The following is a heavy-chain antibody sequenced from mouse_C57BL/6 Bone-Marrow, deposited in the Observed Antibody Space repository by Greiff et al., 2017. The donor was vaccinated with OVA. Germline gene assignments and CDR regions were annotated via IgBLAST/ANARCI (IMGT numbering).Heavy chain of an antibody. V-gene: IGHV1-26*01. Sequence: VQLQQPGAELVKPGASVKVSCKASGYTFTSYWMHWVKQSHGKSLEWIGDINPNNGGTSYNQKFKGKATLTVDKSSSTAYMELRSLTSEDSAVYYCARGEIYWGQGTTLTVSS. CDR2: INPNNGGT. CDR3: ARGEIY. J-gene: IGHJ2*01. CDR1: GYTFTSYW.